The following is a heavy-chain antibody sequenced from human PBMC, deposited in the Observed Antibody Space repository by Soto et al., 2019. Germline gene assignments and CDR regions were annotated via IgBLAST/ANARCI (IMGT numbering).Heavy chain of an antibody. Sequence: PGGSLRLSCAASGFTFSSYGMHWVRQAPGKGLEWAAVISYDGSNKYYADSVKGRFTISRDNSKNTLYLQMNSLRAEDTAVYYCAKRGYGRYNWFDPWGQGTLVTVSS. V-gene: IGHV3-30*18. CDR2: ISYDGSNK. CDR1: GFTFSSYG. D-gene: IGHD5-18*01. CDR3: AKRGYGRYNWFDP. J-gene: IGHJ5*02.